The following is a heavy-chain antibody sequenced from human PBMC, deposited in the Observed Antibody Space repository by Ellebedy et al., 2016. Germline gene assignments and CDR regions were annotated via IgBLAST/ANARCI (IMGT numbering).Heavy chain of an antibody. CDR2: IYHSGST. CDR1: GASFSGYY. CDR3: ARALAALWFDP. V-gene: IGHV4-34*01. Sequence: SETLSLXCAVYGASFSGYYWSWVRQPPGKGLEWIGEIYHSGSTNYNPSLKSRVTISVDTSRNQFSLKLKSVTAADTAVYYCARALAALWFDPWGQGTPVTVSS. D-gene: IGHD6-6*01. J-gene: IGHJ5*02.